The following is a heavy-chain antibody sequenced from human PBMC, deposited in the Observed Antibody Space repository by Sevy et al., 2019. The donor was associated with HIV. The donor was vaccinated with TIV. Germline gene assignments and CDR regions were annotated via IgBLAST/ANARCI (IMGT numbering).Heavy chain of an antibody. CDR2: RFYSGGA. V-gene: IGHV4-39*01. Sequence: SETLSLTCNVSGGSISSSRHYWGWIRQSPGKSLEWIGSRFYSGGAYYNPSLQSRVTMSVDTSKNQFSLNVNSVAAADTAVYYCARHPLGNWFDLWGQGILVTVSS. CDR3: ARHPLGNWFDL. CDR1: GGSISSSRHY. D-gene: IGHD3-16*01. J-gene: IGHJ5*02.